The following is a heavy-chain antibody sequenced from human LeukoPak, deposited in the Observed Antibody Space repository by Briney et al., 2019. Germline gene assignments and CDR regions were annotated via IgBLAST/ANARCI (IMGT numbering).Heavy chain of an antibody. Sequence: GASVKVSCKASGYTFTSYFMHWVRQAPGQGLEWMGIINPSGGSTSYAQQFQGRVTMTKDTSTSTVYMELSSLRSEDSAVYYCAVPCSGGSCYFDYWGQGTLSPSPQ. V-gene: IGHV1-46*01. CDR1: GYTFTSYF. CDR3: AVPCSGGSCYFDY. CDR2: INPSGGST. J-gene: IGHJ4*02. D-gene: IGHD2-15*01.